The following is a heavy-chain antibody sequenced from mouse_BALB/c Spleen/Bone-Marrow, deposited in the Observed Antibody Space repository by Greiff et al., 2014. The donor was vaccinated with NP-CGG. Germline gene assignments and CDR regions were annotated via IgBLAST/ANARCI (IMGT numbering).Heavy chain of an antibody. CDR2: IDPYYGDT. D-gene: IGHD2-5*01. CDR3: ARKAYYTNWWYFDV. Sequence: QLVESGPELEKPGASVKISCKASGYSFSGYNLNWVKQNSGQSLEWIGNIDPYYGDTTYNQKFKGKATLTVDRSSSTAYMQLKSLTSEDSAVYYCARKAYYTNWWYFDVWGAGTTVTVSS. CDR1: GYSFSGYN. J-gene: IGHJ1*01. V-gene: IGHV1-39*01.